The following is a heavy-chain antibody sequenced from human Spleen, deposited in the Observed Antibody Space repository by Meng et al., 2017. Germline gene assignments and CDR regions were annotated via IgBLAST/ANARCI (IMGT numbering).Heavy chain of an antibody. CDR2: INTNTGNP. D-gene: IGHD6-19*01. CDR1: GYTFTNYA. V-gene: IGHV7-4-1*02. J-gene: IGHJ6*02. CDR3: ARDSSGWYYGMDV. Sequence: ASVKVSCKASGYTFTNYAMNWVRQAPGQGLEWMGWINTNTGNPTYAQGFTGRFVFSLETSVNTAYLQISSLKAEDTALYYCARDSSGWYYGMDVWGQGTTVTSP.